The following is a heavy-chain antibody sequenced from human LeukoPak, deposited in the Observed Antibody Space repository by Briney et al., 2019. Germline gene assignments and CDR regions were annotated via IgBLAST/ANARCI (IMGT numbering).Heavy chain of an antibody. Sequence: GGSLRLSCAASGFTVSSNYMAWVRQAPGKGLEWVSVINDRGGYIQDADSVKGRFTISRDNSQNTLFLQMNSLRDEDTAVYYCVKERDRGIEVADDFDYWGQGTLVTVSS. J-gene: IGHJ4*02. CDR2: INDRGGYI. V-gene: IGHV3-53*01. CDR3: VKERDRGIEVADDFDY. D-gene: IGHD6-19*01. CDR1: GFTVSSNY.